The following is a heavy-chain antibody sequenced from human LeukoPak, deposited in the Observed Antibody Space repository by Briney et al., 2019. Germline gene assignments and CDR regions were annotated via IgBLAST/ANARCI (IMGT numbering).Heavy chain of an antibody. Sequence: VASVKVSCKASGYTFTSYGISWVRQAPGQGLEWMGWISAYNGNTNYAQKLQGRVTMTTDTSTSTAYMELRSLRSDDTAVYYCARDLDCSGGSCYSGLGYWGQGTLVTVSS. V-gene: IGHV1-18*01. CDR2: ISAYNGNT. CDR3: ARDLDCSGGSCYSGLGY. D-gene: IGHD2-15*01. J-gene: IGHJ4*02. CDR1: GYTFTSYG.